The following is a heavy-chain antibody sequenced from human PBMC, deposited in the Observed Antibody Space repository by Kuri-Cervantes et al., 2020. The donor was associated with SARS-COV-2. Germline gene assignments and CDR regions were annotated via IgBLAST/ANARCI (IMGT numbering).Heavy chain of an antibody. V-gene: IGHV3-30-3*01. Sequence: GGSLRLSCAASGFTFSSYAMHWVRQAPGKGLEGVAVISYDGSNKYYADSVKGRFTISRDNSKNTLYLQMNSLRAEDTAVYYCARGYDFWSGPEYYFDYWGQGTLVPVSS. D-gene: IGHD3-3*01. CDR1: GFTFSSYA. CDR3: ARGYDFWSGPEYYFDY. CDR2: ISYDGSNK. J-gene: IGHJ4*02.